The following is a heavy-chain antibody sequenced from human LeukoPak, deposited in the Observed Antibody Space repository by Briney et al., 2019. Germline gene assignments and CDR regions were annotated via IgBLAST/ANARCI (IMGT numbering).Heavy chain of an antibody. CDR3: ARTYCGTNACPFDH. CDR1: GGSISSGGYY. Sequence: SQTLSLTCTVSGGSISSGGYYWTWIRQHPGKGLEWIGYIYYSGSTYYNPSLKSRVTISVDTSKNQFSLKLSSVTAADTAIHYCARTYCGTNACPFDHWGQGNLVTVSS. D-gene: IGHD2-21*01. J-gene: IGHJ4*02. V-gene: IGHV4-31*03. CDR2: IYYSGST.